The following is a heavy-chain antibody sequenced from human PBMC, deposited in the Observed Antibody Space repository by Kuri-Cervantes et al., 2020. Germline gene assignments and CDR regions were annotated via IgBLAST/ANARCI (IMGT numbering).Heavy chain of an antibody. CDR2: ISYDGSNK. CDR1: GFTFSSYA. CDR3: ARFIAAAGNPGEN. D-gene: IGHD6-13*01. V-gene: IGHV3-30-3*01. J-gene: IGHJ4*02. Sequence: GGSLRLSCAASGFTFSSYAMHWVRQAPGKGLEWVAIISYDGSNKYYADSVKGRFTISRDNSKNTLYLQMNSLRAEDTAVYYCARFIAAAGNPGENWGQGTLVTVSS.